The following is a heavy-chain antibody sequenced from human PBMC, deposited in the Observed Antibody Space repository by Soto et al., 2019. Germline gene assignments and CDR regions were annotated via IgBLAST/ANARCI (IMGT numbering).Heavy chain of an antibody. CDR3: ARVPTYYQDSIGYQPFHP. CDR1: GDSVSSNSAA. V-gene: IGHV6-1*01. CDR2: TYYRSKWYN. D-gene: IGHD3-22*01. J-gene: IGHJ5*02. Sequence: SQTLSLTCAISGDSVSSNSAAWNWIRQSPSRGLEWLGRTYYRSKWYNDYAVSVKSRITINPDTSKNQFSLQLNSVTPEDTAVYYCARVPTYYQDSIGYQPFHPWGQGTLVTVSS.